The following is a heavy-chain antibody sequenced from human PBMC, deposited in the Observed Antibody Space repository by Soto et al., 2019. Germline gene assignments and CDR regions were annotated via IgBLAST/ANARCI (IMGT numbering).Heavy chain of an antibody. CDR3: AKDKLRYFDGSPFDH. V-gene: IGHV3-30*18. J-gene: IGHJ4*02. Sequence: GGSLRLSCAASGFTFSNYGMHWVRQAPGKGLEWVAVISYDGSNKYYADSVKGRFTISRDNSKNTLYLQMNSLRAEDTAVYYCAKDKLRYFDGSPFDHWGQGTLVTV. CDR1: GFTFSNYG. CDR2: ISYDGSNK. D-gene: IGHD3-9*01.